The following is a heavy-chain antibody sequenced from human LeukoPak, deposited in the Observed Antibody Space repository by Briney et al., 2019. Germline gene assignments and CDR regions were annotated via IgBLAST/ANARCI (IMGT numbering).Heavy chain of an antibody. V-gene: IGHV4-38-2*02. Sequence: SETLSLTCSVSGYSITSGYYWGWIRQSPGKGLEWIGSVYHDGSTYYNPSLKSRVSISVDTSRNQVSLKLSSVTATDTAVYYCARHLSGTTVAHYFDFWGQGTLVPVSS. CDR2: VYHDGST. CDR1: GYSITSGYY. J-gene: IGHJ4*02. D-gene: IGHD1-1*01. CDR3: ARHLSGTTVAHYFDF.